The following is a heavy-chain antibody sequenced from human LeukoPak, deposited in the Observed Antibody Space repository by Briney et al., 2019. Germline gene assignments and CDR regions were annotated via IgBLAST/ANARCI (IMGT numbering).Heavy chain of an antibody. CDR2: INHSGST. Sequence: SETLSLTCAVYGGSFSGYYWSWIRQPPGKGLEWIGEINHSGSTNYNPSLKSRVTISVDTSKNQFSLKLSSVTAADTAVYYCAREGEEMVTTFDYWGEGTLVTVSS. CDR3: AREGEEMVTTFDY. J-gene: IGHJ4*02. V-gene: IGHV4-34*01. D-gene: IGHD4-17*01. CDR1: GGSFSGYY.